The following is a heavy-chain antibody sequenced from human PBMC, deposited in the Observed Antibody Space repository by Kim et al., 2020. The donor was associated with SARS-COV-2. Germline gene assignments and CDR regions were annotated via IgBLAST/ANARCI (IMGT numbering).Heavy chain of an antibody. CDR1: GFTFSSYS. CDR2: ISSSSSYI. J-gene: IGHJ1*01. D-gene: IGHD1-26*01. Sequence: GGSLRLSCAASGFTFSSYSMNWVRQAPGKGLEWVSSISSSSSYIYYADSVKGRFTISRDNAKNSLYLQMNSLRAEDTAVYYCARDLWGALGGATIRAEYFQHWGQGTLVTVSS. CDR3: ARDLWGALGGATIRAEYFQH. V-gene: IGHV3-21*01.